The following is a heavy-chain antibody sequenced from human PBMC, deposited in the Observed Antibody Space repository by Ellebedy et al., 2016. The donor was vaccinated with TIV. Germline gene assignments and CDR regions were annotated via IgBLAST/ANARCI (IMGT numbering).Heavy chain of an antibody. CDR1: GSSISPYY. J-gene: IGHJ4*02. D-gene: IGHD6-19*01. Sequence: MPSETLSLTCTVSGSSISPYYWNWIRQSPGKGLQWIGYMYYSGSANYNPSLESRVTISIDTSKNQVSLKLSSVTAADTAVYYCARVPYSSGWYFDYWGQGTLVTVSS. CDR2: MYYSGSA. V-gene: IGHV4-59*08. CDR3: ARVPYSSGWYFDY.